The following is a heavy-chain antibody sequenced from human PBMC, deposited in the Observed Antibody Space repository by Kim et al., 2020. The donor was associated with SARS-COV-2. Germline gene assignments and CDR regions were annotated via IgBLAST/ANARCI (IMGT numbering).Heavy chain of an antibody. Sequence: NPSLKRRVTISVDTSKNQFSLKLSSVTAADTAVYYCARPAGSSPGDAFDIWGQGTMVTVSS. J-gene: IGHJ3*02. D-gene: IGHD2-2*01. V-gene: IGHV4-39*01. CDR3: ARPAGSSPGDAFDI.